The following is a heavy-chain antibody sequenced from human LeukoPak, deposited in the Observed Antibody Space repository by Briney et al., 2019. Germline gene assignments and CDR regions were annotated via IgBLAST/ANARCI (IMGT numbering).Heavy chain of an antibody. V-gene: IGHV3-33*01. CDR3: ARDEGVATRTPGFDC. CDR1: GFTFSSYG. CDR2: IWYDGSNK. D-gene: IGHD5-12*01. Sequence: GGSLRLSCAASGFTFSSYGMHWVRQAPGKGLEWVAVIWYDGSNKYYADSVKGRFTISRDNSKNTLYLQMNSLRAEDTAVYYCARDEGVATRTPGFDCWGQGTLVTVSS. J-gene: IGHJ4*02.